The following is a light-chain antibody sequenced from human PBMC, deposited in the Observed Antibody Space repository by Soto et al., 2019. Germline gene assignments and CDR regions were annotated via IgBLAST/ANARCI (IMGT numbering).Light chain of an antibody. CDR2: DVS. J-gene: IGKJ5*01. CDR3: QQRSNWPSIT. CDR1: QSIISW. V-gene: IGKV1-5*01. Sequence: DIQMTQSPSTLSASVGDIVTITFRASQSIISWLAWYQQKPGKAPKLLIYDVSTLDSGVPSRFSGSASGTDFTLTINSLEPEDFAVYYCQQRSNWPSITFGQGTRLEIK.